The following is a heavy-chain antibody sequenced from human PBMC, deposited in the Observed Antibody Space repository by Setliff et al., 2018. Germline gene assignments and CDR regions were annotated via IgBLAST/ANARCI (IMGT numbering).Heavy chain of an antibody. J-gene: IGHJ1*01. CDR3: ATTYYYDSSGYYLFQH. V-gene: IGHV1-69*05. CDR2: IIPIFGTA. D-gene: IGHD3-22*01. CDR1: GGTFSSYA. Sequence: SVKVSCKASGGTFSSYAISWVRQAPGQGLEWMGGIIPIFGTANYAQKFQGRVTITTDESTSTAYMELSNLRSEYTAVYYCATTYYYDSSGYYLFQHWGQGTLVTVSS.